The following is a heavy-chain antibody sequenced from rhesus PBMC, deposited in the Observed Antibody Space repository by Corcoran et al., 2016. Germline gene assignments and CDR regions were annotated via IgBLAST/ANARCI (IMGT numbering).Heavy chain of an antibody. CDR2: VNGNTGNT. CDR1: GGSFTTYW. D-gene: IGHD2-15*01. V-gene: IGHV4-80*01. Sequence: QMQLQESGPGLVKPSETLSLTCAVSGGSFTTYWWTWIRQSPGKELAWVGEVNGNTGNTNYNPSRKSRVSLSKDASNRHFSLKLNSVTAADTAIYYCARYAGWSSWSPGFDLWGQGLRVIVSS. CDR3: ARYAGWSSWSPGFDL. J-gene: IGHJ3*01.